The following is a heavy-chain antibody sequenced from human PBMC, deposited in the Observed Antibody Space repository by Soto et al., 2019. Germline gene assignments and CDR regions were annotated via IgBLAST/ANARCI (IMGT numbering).Heavy chain of an antibody. CDR2: IYYSGST. CDR1: GGSISSSSYY. D-gene: IGHD3-10*01. Sequence: PSETLSLTCTVSGGSISSSSYYWGWIRQPPGKGLEWIGNIYYSGSTYYNPSLKNRVTISVDTSKNRFSLKLSSVTAADTAVYYCARQAYYFGSGTYSHLDYWGQGTLVTVSS. CDR3: ARQAYYFGSGTYSHLDY. V-gene: IGHV4-39*01. J-gene: IGHJ4*02.